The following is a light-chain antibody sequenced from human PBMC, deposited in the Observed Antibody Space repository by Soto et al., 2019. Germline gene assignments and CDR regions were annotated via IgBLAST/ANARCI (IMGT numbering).Light chain of an antibody. CDR2: DVS. Sequence: QSVLTQPASVSGSPGQSITISCTGTSSDVGGYNYVSWYQQHPGKAPKFMIYDVSIRPSGVSNRFSGSKSGNTASLTISGLQAEDEADYYCSSYTSSNTRQTVFGTGTRSPS. V-gene: IGLV2-14*01. CDR1: SSDVGGYNY. J-gene: IGLJ1*01. CDR3: SSYTSSNTRQTV.